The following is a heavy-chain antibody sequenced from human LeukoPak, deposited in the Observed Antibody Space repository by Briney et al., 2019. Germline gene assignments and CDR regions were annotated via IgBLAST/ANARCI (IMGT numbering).Heavy chain of an antibody. Sequence: SETLSLTCTVAAGSISSYYWSWIRQPPGKGLEWIGYIYYSGSTNYNPSVECRVTISVDTSKNQFSLKLSSVTATDTAVYYCARTAGLLLPYFDYWGQGTLVTVSS. V-gene: IGHV4-59*01. J-gene: IGHJ4*02. CDR1: AGSISSYY. D-gene: IGHD3-22*01. CDR3: ARTAGLLLPYFDY. CDR2: IYYSGST.